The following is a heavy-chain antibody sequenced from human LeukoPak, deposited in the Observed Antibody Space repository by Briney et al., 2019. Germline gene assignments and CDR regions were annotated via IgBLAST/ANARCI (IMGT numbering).Heavy chain of an antibody. Sequence: GGSLRLSCAASGFTFSSYGMHWVRQAPGKGLEWVAVISYDGSNKYYADSVKGRFTISRDNSKNTLYLQMNSLRAEDTAVYYCARDRAFIPGIAAAGADYWGQGTLVTVSS. CDR2: ISYDGSNK. D-gene: IGHD6-13*01. J-gene: IGHJ4*02. CDR3: ARDRAFIPGIAAAGADY. V-gene: IGHV3-30*19. CDR1: GFTFSSYG.